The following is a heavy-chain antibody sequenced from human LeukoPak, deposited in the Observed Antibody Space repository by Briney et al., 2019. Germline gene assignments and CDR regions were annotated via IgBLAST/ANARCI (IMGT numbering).Heavy chain of an antibody. CDR2: IIPIFGTA. CDR1: GGTFSSYA. Sequence: SVKVSCKASGGTFSSYAISWVRQAPGQGLEWMGRIIPIFGTANYAQKFQGRVTITTDESTSTAYMELSSLRSEDTAVYYCARVPLSTNYDFWSGYYPYSWFDPWGQGTLVTVSS. J-gene: IGHJ5*02. D-gene: IGHD3-3*01. CDR3: ARVPLSTNYDFWSGYYPYSWFDP. V-gene: IGHV1-69*05.